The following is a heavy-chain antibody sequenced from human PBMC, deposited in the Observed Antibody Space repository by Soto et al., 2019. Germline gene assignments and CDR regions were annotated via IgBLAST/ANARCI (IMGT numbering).Heavy chain of an antibody. Sequence: PSETLSLTCTVSGASISNDYWSWVRQPPGKGLECIGYIYKSGDINYSPSLRSRVTMSLDMSKNQFSLKLTSVTAADTAVYYCARTARRFDYWGQGILVTVSS. J-gene: IGHJ4*02. CDR3: ARTARRFDY. V-gene: IGHV4-59*01. D-gene: IGHD6-6*01. CDR1: GASISNDY. CDR2: IYKSGDI.